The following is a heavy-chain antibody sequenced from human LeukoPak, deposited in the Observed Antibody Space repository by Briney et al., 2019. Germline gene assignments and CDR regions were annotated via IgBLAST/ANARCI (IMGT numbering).Heavy chain of an antibody. J-gene: IGHJ4*02. CDR1: GYTFTRYT. V-gene: IGHV1-69*13. CDR2: IIPIFGTA. Sequence: GASVKVSCKASGYTFTRYTMHWVRQAPGQRLEWMGGIIPIFGTANYAQKFQGRVTITADESTSTAYMELSSLRSEDTAVYYCAREVGGFDYWGQGTLVTVSS. CDR3: AREVGGFDY.